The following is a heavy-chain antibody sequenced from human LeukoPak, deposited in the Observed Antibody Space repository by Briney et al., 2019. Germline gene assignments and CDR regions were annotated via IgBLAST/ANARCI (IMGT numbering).Heavy chain of an antibody. Sequence: GGSLRLSCAASEFTFSSYSMNWVRQAPGKGLEWVAVISYDANDKYYADSVKGRFTISRDNSKNTLYLQMNNLRAEDTAVYYCARDVSVVVLSSTPTQIDYWGQGTLVTVSS. CDR3: ARDVSVVVLSSTPTQIDY. CDR2: ISYDANDK. V-gene: IGHV3-30*03. CDR1: EFTFSSYS. J-gene: IGHJ4*02. D-gene: IGHD3-22*01.